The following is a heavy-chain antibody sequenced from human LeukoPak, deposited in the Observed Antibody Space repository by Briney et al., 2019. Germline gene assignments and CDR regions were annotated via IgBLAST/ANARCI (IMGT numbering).Heavy chain of an antibody. V-gene: IGHV3-53*01. CDR1: GFTVSSTY. D-gene: IGHD5-12*01. J-gene: IGHJ4*02. Sequence: GGSLRLSCAASGFTVSSTYMTWVRQAPGKGLEWVPVIYSGGSTYYADSVKGRFTVSRDNSKNTLYLQMNSLRAEDTAMYYCARESGYAVGDYWGQGTLVTVSS. CDR3: ARESGYAVGDY. CDR2: IYSGGST.